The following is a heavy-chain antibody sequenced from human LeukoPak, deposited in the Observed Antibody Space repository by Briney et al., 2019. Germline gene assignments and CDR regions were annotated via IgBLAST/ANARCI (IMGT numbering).Heavy chain of an antibody. J-gene: IGHJ5*02. CDR3: ARGRRYYDFWSGYSKPNNWFDP. Sequence: SETLSLTCAVYDGSFSGYYWSWIRQPPGKGLEWIGEINHSGSTNYNPSLKSRVTISVDTSKNQFSLKLSSVTAADTAVYYCARGRRYYDFWSGYSKPNNWFDPWGQGTLVTVSS. CDR1: DGSFSGYY. D-gene: IGHD3-3*01. V-gene: IGHV4-34*01. CDR2: INHSGST.